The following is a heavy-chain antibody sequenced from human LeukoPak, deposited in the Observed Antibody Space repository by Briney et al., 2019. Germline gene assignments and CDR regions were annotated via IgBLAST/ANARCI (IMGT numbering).Heavy chain of an antibody. D-gene: IGHD3-10*01. CDR2: IHYRGTT. CDR1: GASINSYY. CDR3: ARSGFEPGGY. J-gene: IGHJ4*02. V-gene: IGHV4-59*08. Sequence: SETLSLTCSVSGASINSYYWNWIRQSPGKGLEWLGNIHYRGTTNYNPSLKSRVTLSLDSSKSQFSLKLSSVTAADTAVYYCARSGFEPGGYWGQGTLVTVSS.